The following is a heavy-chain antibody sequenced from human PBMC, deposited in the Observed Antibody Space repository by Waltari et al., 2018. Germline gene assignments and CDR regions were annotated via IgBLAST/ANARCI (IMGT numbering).Heavy chain of an antibody. CDR2: IYYSGST. J-gene: IGHJ4*02. V-gene: IGHV4-39*07. CDR3: ARRSRWELLHYYFDY. Sequence: QLQLQESGPGLVKPSETLSLTCTVSGGSISSSSYYWGWIRQPPGKGLEWIGRIYYSGSTYYNPSLKGRVTISVDTSKNQFSLKLSSVTAADTAVYYCARRSRWELLHYYFDYWGQGTLVTVSS. D-gene: IGHD1-26*01. CDR1: GGSISSSSYY.